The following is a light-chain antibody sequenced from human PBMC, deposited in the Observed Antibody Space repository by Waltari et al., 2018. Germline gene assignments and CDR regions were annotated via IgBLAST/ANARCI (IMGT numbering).Light chain of an antibody. CDR3: AAYTSSSNFV. CDR2: DVT. V-gene: IGLV2-14*03. Sequence: WYRRHPDKVPSLIVFDVTERPSGISARFSGSKSGNTASLTIAGLQADDEADYYCAAYTSSSNFVFGSGTTVTV. J-gene: IGLJ1*01.